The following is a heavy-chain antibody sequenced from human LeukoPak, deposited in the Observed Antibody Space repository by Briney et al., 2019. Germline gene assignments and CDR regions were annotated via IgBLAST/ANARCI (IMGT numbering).Heavy chain of an antibody. J-gene: IGHJ6*03. CDR2: IYYSGST. Sequence: SETLSLTCTVSGGSISSSSYYWSWIRQPPGKGLEWIGYIYYSGSTNYNPSLKSRVTISVDTSKNQFSLKLSSVTAADTAVYYCARGQLGYYYYYYMDVWGKGTTVTVSS. V-gene: IGHV4-61*01. CDR3: ARGQLGYYYYYYMDV. CDR1: GGSISSSSYY. D-gene: IGHD1-1*01.